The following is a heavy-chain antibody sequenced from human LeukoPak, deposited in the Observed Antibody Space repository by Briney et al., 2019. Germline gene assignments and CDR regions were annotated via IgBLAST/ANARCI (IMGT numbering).Heavy chain of an antibody. D-gene: IGHD3-10*01. CDR3: ARGLYYYGSGSYSMRGIMDV. V-gene: IGHV3-30-3*01. J-gene: IGHJ6*02. Sequence: GGSLRLSCAASGFTLSNYAMHWVRQAPGKGLEWVAVISYDGSNEYYADSVKGRFTISRDNDRSTLYLQMTGLRTEETAVYHCARGLYYYGSGSYSMRGIMDVWGQGTTVTVSS. CDR2: ISYDGSNE. CDR1: GFTLSNYA.